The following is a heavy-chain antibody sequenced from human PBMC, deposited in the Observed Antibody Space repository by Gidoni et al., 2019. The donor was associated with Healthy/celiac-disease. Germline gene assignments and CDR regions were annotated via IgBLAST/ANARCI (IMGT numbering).Heavy chain of an antibody. CDR2: IYYSGST. D-gene: IGHD5-12*01. Sequence: QVQLQESGPGLVKPSETLSLTCPVPGGSISSYYWSWLRQPPGKGLEWIGYIYYSGSTNYNPSLKSRVTISVDTSKNQFSLKLSSVTAADTAVYYCARAERWLQFDFDYWGQGTLVTVSS. J-gene: IGHJ4*02. CDR3: ARAERWLQFDFDY. V-gene: IGHV4-59*01. CDR1: GGSISSYY.